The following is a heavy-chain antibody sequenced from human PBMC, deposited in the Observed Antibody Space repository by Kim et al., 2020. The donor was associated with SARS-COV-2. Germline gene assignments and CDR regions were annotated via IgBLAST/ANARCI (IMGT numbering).Heavy chain of an antibody. CDR3: PRDLYESRLDY. V-gene: IGHV3-48*02. J-gene: IGHJ4*02. D-gene: IGHD3-3*01. CDR2: TI. Sequence: TIYYADSVKGRFTISRDNAKNSVYLQMNTLRDEDTAVYYCPRDLYESRLDYWGQGTLVTVSS.